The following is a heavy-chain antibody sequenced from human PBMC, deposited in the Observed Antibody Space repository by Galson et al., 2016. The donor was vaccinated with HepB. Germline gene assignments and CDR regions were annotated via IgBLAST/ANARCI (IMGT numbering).Heavy chain of an antibody. CDR1: GFPFSSYG. CDR2: IWYAGSNT. D-gene: IGHD4-17*01. J-gene: IGHJ4*02. Sequence: SLRLSCAASGFPFSSYGMHWVRQAPGKGLEWVAVIWYAGSNTYYADSVKGRFTLSRDNSKNTLYLQMNSLRAEDTAVYYCARESSYGDYVFVYWGQGTLVTVSS. V-gene: IGHV3-33*01. CDR3: ARESSYGDYVFVY.